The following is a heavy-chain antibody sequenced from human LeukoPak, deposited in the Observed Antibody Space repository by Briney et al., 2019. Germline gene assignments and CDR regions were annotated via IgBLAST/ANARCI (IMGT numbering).Heavy chain of an antibody. Sequence: GGSLRLSCAASGFTFSSYAMHWVRQAPGKGLEWVAVISYDGSNKYYADSVKGRFTISRDNSKNTLYLQMNSLRAEDTAVYYCAKDEGTTAWGQGTLVTVSS. D-gene: IGHD4-11*01. CDR3: AKDEGTTA. J-gene: IGHJ4*02. CDR1: GFTFSSYA. V-gene: IGHV3-30-3*01. CDR2: ISYDGSNK.